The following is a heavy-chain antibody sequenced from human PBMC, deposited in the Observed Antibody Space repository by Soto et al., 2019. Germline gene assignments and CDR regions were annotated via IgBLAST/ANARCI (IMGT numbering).Heavy chain of an antibody. CDR1: GYTITDLS. D-gene: IGHD5-12*01. V-gene: IGHV1-24*01. J-gene: IGHJ4*02. CDR3: ATVGRWLQFGYFDY. Sequence: ASVKVSCKVSGYTITDLSMQWVRQDPGKGLEWMGGFDPEDGETIYAQKFQGRVTMTEDTSTDTAYMELSSLRSEDTAVYYCATVGRWLQFGYFDYWGQGTLVTVSS. CDR2: FDPEDGET.